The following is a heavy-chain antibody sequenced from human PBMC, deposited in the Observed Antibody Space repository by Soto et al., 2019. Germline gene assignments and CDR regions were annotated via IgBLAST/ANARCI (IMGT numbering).Heavy chain of an antibody. CDR1: GYTFTSYY. V-gene: IGHV1-46*01. J-gene: IGHJ4*02. CDR3: ARDRGWELPRDY. CDR2: INPSGGST. Sequence: ASVKVSCKASGYTFTSYYMHWVRQAPGQGLEWMGIINPSGGSTSYGQKFQGRVTMARDTSTSTVYMELSSLRSEDTAVYYCARDRGWELPRDYWGQGTLVTVSS. D-gene: IGHD1-26*01.